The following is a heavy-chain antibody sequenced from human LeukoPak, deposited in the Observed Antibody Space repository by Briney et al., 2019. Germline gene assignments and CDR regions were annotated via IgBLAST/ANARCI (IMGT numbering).Heavy chain of an antibody. CDR1: GFTFSSYS. CDR2: IRTTSEGANFA. CDR3: ARDARYAFDY. Sequence: PGGSLRLSCAPSGFTFSSYSTNWVRQAPGKGLEWLSNIRTTSEGANFAIYADSVKGRVTFSRDDAKNTPYLHMYSLRDDDPAVYYCARDARYAFDYWGQGILVTVSS. D-gene: IGHD3-9*01. V-gene: IGHV3-48*02. J-gene: IGHJ4*02.